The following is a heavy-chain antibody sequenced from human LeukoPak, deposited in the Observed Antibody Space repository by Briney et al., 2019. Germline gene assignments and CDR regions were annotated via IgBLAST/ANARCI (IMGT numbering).Heavy chain of an antibody. CDR1: GGTFSSYA. D-gene: IGHD6-19*01. Sequence: SVKVSCKASGGTFSSYAISWVRQAPGQGLEWMGGIISIFGTANYAQKFQGRVTITADESTSTAYMELSSLRPEDTAVYYCALIAVAGTLDYWVQGTLVSVSS. CDR3: ALIAVAGTLDY. CDR2: IISIFGTA. V-gene: IGHV1-69*13. J-gene: IGHJ4*02.